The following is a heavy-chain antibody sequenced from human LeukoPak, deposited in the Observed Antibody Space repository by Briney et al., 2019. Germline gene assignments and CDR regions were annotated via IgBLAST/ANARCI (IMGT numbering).Heavy chain of an antibody. J-gene: IGHJ4*02. Sequence: GGSLRLSCAASGFTVSGHYMSWVRQAPGRGRDWVSVIYSGDNTNYADSVKGRFTISRDYSKNTLYLQMSSLRAEDTAVYYCATGNQWLAFDYWGQGTLVTVSS. V-gene: IGHV3-66*01. CDR2: IYSGDNT. D-gene: IGHD6-19*01. CDR3: ATGNQWLAFDY. CDR1: GFTVSGHY.